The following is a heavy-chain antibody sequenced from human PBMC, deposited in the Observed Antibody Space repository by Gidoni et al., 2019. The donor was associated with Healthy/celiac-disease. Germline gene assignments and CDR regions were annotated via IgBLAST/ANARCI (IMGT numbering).Heavy chain of an antibody. CDR2: IIPILGIA. J-gene: IGHJ4*02. CDR3: AREERLSRDGYNDLDY. CDR1: GGTFSSYT. D-gene: IGHD5-12*01. V-gene: IGHV1-69*08. Sequence: QVQLVQSGAEVKKPGSSLKVSCKASGGTFSSYTISWVRQAPGQGLEWMGRIIPILGIANYAQKFQGRVTITADKSTSTAYMELSSLRSEDTAVYYCAREERLSRDGYNDLDYWGQGTLVTVSS.